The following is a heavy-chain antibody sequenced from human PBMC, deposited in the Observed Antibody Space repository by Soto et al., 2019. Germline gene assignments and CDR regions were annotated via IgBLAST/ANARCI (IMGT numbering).Heavy chain of an antibody. CDR2: INHSGSN. D-gene: IGHD2-8*02. J-gene: IGHJ4*02. CDR3: ARDKITGLFDY. CDR1: GGSFSGYY. V-gene: IGHV4-34*01. Sequence: QVQLQQWGAGLLKPSETLSLTCAVYGGSFSGYYWTWIRQPPGTGLELIGEINHSGSNNYNPALKSRLTIPVDTSHNQFSLKLTSVTAAYTAVYYCARDKITGLFDYWGQGTLVTVSS.